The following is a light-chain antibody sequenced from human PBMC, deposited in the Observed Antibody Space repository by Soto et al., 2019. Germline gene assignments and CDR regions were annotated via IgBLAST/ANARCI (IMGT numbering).Light chain of an antibody. CDR2: VNSDGSH. J-gene: IGLJ2*01. V-gene: IGLV4-69*01. CDR1: SGHSSYA. Sequence: QSVLTQSPSASASLGASVKLTCTLSSGHSSYAIAWHQQQPKKGPRYLMKVNSDGSHFKGDGIPDRFSGSSSGAERYFTISNLQSEDEADYYCQAWGTGIHVFGGGTKLTVL. CDR3: QAWGTGIHV.